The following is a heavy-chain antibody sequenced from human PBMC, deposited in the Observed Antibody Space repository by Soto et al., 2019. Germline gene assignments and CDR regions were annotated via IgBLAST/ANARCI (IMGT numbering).Heavy chain of an antibody. Sequence: QVQLVESGGGVVRPGRSLRLSCAASGFTFSSYAMHWVRQAPGKGLEWVAVISYDGSNKYYADSMKGRFTISRDNSKNTLYLQMNSLRAEDTAVYYCSSAVGDWGQGTLVTVSS. CDR2: ISYDGSNK. D-gene: IGHD3-16*01. V-gene: IGHV3-30-3*01. CDR3: SSAVGD. J-gene: IGHJ4*02. CDR1: GFTFSSYA.